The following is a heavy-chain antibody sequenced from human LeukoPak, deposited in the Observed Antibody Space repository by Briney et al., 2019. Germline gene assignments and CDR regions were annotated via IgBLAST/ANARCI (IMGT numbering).Heavy chain of an antibody. D-gene: IGHD4-17*01. J-gene: IGHJ5*02. CDR1: GYSISSGYY. V-gene: IGHV4-38-2*01. CDR2: IYHSGST. CDR3: ARQRTVRDWFDP. Sequence: PSETLSLTCAVSGYSISSGYYWGWIRQPPGKGLEWIGSIYHSGSTYYNPSLKSRVTISVDTSKNQFSLKLSSVTAADTAVYYCARQRTVRDWFDPWGQRTLVTVSS.